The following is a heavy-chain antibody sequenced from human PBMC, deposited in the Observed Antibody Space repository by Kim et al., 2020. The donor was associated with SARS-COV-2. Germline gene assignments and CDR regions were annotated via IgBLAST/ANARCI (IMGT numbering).Heavy chain of an antibody. CDR1: GGSISSGDYY. D-gene: IGHD2-21*02. CDR2: IYYTGSS. Sequence: SETLSLTCTVSGGSISSGDYYWIWLRQPPGKGLVWIGYIYYTGSSHYNPSLNIPVTLSIDTSKNQFSLKLSSVTAADTAVYYCARGPPIGGGDCYSHWGQGTLVTVFS. CDR3: ARGPPIGGGDCYSH. V-gene: IGHV4-30-4*01. J-gene: IGHJ4*02.